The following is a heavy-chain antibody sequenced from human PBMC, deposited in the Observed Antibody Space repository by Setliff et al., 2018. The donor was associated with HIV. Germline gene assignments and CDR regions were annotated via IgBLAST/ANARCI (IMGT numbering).Heavy chain of an antibody. CDR2: IWYDGTNK. CDR3: AKEGTYRGYSYGYSYYLDY. V-gene: IGHV3-33*06. J-gene: IGHJ4*02. CDR1: GFTFDDYT. D-gene: IGHD5-18*01. Sequence: LRLSCAASGFTFDDYTMHWVRQAPGKGLEWVAVIWYDGTNKYYVDPVKGRFAISRDNSKKILYLQMNSLRDEDTAVYYCAKEGTYRGYSYGYSYYLDYWGQGTLVTVSS.